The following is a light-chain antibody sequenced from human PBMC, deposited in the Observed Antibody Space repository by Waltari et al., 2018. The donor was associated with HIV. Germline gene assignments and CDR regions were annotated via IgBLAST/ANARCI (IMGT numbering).Light chain of an antibody. CDR1: QSIISY. CDR2: AAS. J-gene: IGKJ5*01. Sequence: DIQMPQSPSSPSASVGDSVTITCRASQSIISYLNWYQQKPGKAPKLLIYAASTLQSGVPSRFSGSGSGTDFTLTISSLQPEDFATYYCQQSYTTPITFGQGTRLEIK. CDR3: QQSYTTPIT. V-gene: IGKV1-39*01.